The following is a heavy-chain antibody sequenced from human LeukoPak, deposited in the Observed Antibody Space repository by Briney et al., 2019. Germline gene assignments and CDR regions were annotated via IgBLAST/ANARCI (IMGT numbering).Heavy chain of an antibody. CDR2: IYSGGST. CDR1: GFTVSSNY. V-gene: IGHV3-53*01. J-gene: IGHJ4*02. D-gene: IGHD6-13*01. Sequence: QTGGSLRLSCAASGFTVSSNYMSWVRQAPGKGLEWVSVIYSGGSTYYADSVKGRFTISRDNSKNYLYLQMNSLRAEDTALYYCAKGTSSWHEFDSWGQGTLVTVSS. CDR3: AKGTSSWHEFDS.